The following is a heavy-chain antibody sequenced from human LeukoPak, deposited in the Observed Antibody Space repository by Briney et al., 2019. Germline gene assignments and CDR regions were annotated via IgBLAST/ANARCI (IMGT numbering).Heavy chain of an antibody. Sequence: GGSLRLSCVASGFTFSSSWMSWVRQGPGKGPEWVANMNQDGSRKFYVDSVEGRFTISRDNAKNSLFREMNGLRDEDTAAYYCTRDSQGSGTYSTDHWGQGTLVTVSS. CDR3: TRDSQGSGTYSTDH. D-gene: IGHD3-10*01. J-gene: IGHJ4*02. V-gene: IGHV3-7*01. CDR1: GFTFSSSW. CDR2: MNQDGSRK.